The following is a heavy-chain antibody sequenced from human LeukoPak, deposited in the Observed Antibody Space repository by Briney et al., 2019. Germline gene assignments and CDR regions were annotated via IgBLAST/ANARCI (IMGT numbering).Heavy chain of an antibody. Sequence: PGGSLRLSCAASGFTFDDYGMSWVRQAPGKGLEWVSGINWNGGSTGYADSVKGRFTISRDNAKNSLYLQMNSLRAEDTALYHCARDPRFYYYDSSGYYHYYYYSMDVWGQGTTVTVSS. CDR1: GFTFDDYG. CDR2: INWNGGST. V-gene: IGHV3-20*01. CDR3: ARDPRFYYYDSSGYYHYYYYSMDV. D-gene: IGHD3-22*01. J-gene: IGHJ6*02.